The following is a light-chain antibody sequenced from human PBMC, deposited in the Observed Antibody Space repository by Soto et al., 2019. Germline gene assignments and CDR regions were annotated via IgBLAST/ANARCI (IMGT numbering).Light chain of an antibody. CDR1: SGDVGNYDL. V-gene: IGLV2-23*02. J-gene: IGLJ3*02. Sequence: QSALTQPATVSGSPGQSITISCSGSSGDVGNYDLVSWYQQIPGKAPQLMIFEVSRRPSRVSDRFSDSKSGNTASLTISGLQAEDEGDFYCCSYAGNGAWVFGGGTQLTVL. CDR2: EVS. CDR3: CSYAGNGAWV.